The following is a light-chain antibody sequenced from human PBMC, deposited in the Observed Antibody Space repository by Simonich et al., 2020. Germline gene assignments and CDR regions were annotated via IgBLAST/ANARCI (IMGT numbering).Light chain of an antibody. CDR3: QSYDSSNHVV. CDR2: EDN. V-gene: IGLV6-57*03. J-gene: IGLJ2*01. CDR1: SGSIPSNY. Sequence: NFMLTQPHSVSESPGKTVTISCTRSSGSIPSNYVQWYQQRPGRAPPTVIYEDNQRPSGVPDRCSGSIDSSSNSASLTISGLKTEDEADYYCQSYDSSNHVVFGGGTKLTVL.